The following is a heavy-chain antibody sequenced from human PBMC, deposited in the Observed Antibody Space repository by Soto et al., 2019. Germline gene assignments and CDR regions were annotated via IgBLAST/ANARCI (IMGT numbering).Heavy chain of an antibody. V-gene: IGHV3-30*18. Sequence: VQLVESGGGVVQPGRSLRLSCAASGFTFSSYGMHWVRQAPGKGLEWVEVISYEGSNKYYAYSVTGRFTISRDKSKNKLYLRSNSLSAEYKAVYSCAKALGYDIVLVAAYGMGVWGQGTTVTVSS. CDR3: AKALGYDIVLVAAYGMGV. D-gene: IGHD2-15*01. CDR1: GFTFSSYG. J-gene: IGHJ6*02. CDR2: ISYEGSNK.